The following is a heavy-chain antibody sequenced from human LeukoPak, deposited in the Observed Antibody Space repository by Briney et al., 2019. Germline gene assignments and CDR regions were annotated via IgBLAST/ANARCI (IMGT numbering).Heavy chain of an antibody. J-gene: IGHJ5*02. Sequence: AGGSLRLSCVASGFTFSSYAMSWVRQAPGKGLEWVSAISGSGGSTYYADSVKGRFTISRDNSKNTLYLQMSSLRAEDTAVYYCAKASRIAAASNWFDPWGQGTLVTVSS. CDR2: ISGSGGST. D-gene: IGHD6-13*01. CDR3: AKASRIAAASNWFDP. CDR1: GFTFSSYA. V-gene: IGHV3-23*01.